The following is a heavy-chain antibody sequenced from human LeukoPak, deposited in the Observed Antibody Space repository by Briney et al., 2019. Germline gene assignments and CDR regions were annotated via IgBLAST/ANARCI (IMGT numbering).Heavy chain of an antibody. CDR2: INPNSGGT. CDR1: GYTFTGYY. D-gene: IGHD2-2*01. J-gene: IGHJ5*02. V-gene: IGHV1-2*02. Sequence: ASVKVSCKASGYTFTGYYMHWVRQAPGQGLEWMGWINPNSGGTNYAQKFQGRVTMTRDTSISTAYMELSRLRSDDTAVYYCARALPTIVVVPAAMSKAWFDPWGQGTLVTVSS. CDR3: ARALPTIVVVPAAMSKAWFDP.